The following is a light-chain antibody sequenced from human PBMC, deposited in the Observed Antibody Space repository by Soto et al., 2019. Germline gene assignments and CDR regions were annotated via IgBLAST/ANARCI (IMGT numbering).Light chain of an antibody. Sequence: DIRMTQSPSSLSASVGDRVTITCRASPTIGDSLSWFQQKVGKPPTLLTYGASALQSGVPARFSGSGSGTDFTLTINNMQREDFATYYCQQTYNLPRTFGQGTKVDIK. CDR2: GAS. CDR1: PTIGDS. J-gene: IGKJ1*01. V-gene: IGKV1-39*01. CDR3: QQTYNLPRT.